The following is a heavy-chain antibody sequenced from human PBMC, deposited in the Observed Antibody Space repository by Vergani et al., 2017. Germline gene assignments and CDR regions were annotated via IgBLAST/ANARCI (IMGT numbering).Heavy chain of an antibody. D-gene: IGHD4-17*01. CDR2: ISGSGGST. Sequence: EVQLLESGGGLVQPGGSLRLSCAASGFIFSSYAINWVRQAPGKGLEWVSVISGSGGSTYYADSVKRRFTISRDNSKNTLYLQMNSLRAGDTAVYYCAKANRDFGDSRVDYWGQGTLVTVSS. CDR1: GFIFSSYA. V-gene: IGHV3-23*01. J-gene: IGHJ4*02. CDR3: AKANRDFGDSRVDY.